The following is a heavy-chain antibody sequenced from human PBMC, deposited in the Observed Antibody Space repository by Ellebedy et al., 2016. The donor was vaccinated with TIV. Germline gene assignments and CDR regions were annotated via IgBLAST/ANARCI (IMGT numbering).Heavy chain of an antibody. D-gene: IGHD5-18*01. J-gene: IGHJ3*02. CDR1: EFTFSNYG. Sequence: PGGSLRLSCAASEFTFSNYGMHWVRQAPGKGLEWVAVISNDGSNKYYEDSVKGRFTISRDNSKNTLYLQMNSLRAEDTAVYYCARVDGYSYGYNPFDIWGQGTMVTVSS. CDR3: ARVDGYSYGYNPFDI. CDR2: ISNDGSNK. V-gene: IGHV3-33*01.